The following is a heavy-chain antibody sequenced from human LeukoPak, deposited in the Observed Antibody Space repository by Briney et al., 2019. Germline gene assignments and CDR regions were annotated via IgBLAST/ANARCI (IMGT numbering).Heavy chain of an antibody. D-gene: IGHD3-22*01. CDR2: IYYSGST. V-gene: IGHV4-30-4*01. Sequence: SETLSLTCTVSGGSISSGDYYWSWIRQPPGKGLEWIGYIYYSGSTYYNPSLKSRVTISVDTSKNQFSLKLSSVTAADTAVYYCARQVYYYDRLDYWGQGTLVIVSS. CDR3: ARQVYYYDRLDY. J-gene: IGHJ4*02. CDR1: GGSISSGDYY.